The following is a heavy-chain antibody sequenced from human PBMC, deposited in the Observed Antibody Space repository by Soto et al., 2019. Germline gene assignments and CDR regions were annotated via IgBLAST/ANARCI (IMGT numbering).Heavy chain of an antibody. CDR2: INARNGNT. J-gene: IGHJ4*02. D-gene: IGHD1-1*01. CDR1: GYTFTRYA. CDR3: ARDETFAWNDDLDF. Sequence: ASVKVSCKASGYTFTRYAMHWVRQAPGQGLEWMGWINARNGNTKYSQKFQDRVTTTRDTSASTAYMEVSGLRSEDTAIYYCARDETFAWNDDLDFWGQGTLVTVSS. V-gene: IGHV1-3*01.